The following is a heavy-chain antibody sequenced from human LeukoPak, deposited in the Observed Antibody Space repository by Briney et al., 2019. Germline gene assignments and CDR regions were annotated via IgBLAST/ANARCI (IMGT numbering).Heavy chain of an antibody. CDR2: INWNGDII. D-gene: IGHD1-26*01. V-gene: IGHV3-20*04. CDR3: ARADSGGYGESCDY. CDR1: GFTFDDYG. J-gene: IGHJ4*02. Sequence: PGGSLRLSCAASGFTFDDYGMSWVRQAPGKGLEWVSGINWNGDIIGYAGSVKGRFTISRDNAKNSLYLQMNTLRAEDTALYYCARADSGGYGESCDYWGQGTLVTVSS.